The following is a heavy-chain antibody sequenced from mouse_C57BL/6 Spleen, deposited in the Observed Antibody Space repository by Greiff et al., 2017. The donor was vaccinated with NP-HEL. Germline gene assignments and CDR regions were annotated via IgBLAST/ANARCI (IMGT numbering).Heavy chain of an antibody. J-gene: IGHJ4*01. CDR3: ARQIYYYGSSYEDAMDY. V-gene: IGHV2-6-1*01. CDR1: GFSLTSYG. D-gene: IGHD1-1*01. Sequence: QVTLKESGPGLVAPSQSLSITCTVSGFSLTSYGVHWVRQPPGKGLEWLVVIWSDGSTTYNSALKSRLSISKDNSKSQVFLKMNSIQTDDTAMYYCARQIYYYGSSYEDAMDYWGQGTSVTVSS. CDR2: IWSDGST.